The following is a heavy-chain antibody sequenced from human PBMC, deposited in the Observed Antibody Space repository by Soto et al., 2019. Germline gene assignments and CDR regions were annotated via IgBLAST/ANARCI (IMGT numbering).Heavy chain of an antibody. V-gene: IGHV3-23*01. CDR1: GFIFSTYA. Sequence: EVQLLESGGGLVQPGGSLRLSCAASGFIFSTYAMSWVRQAPGKGLEWVSGISGSGETTYYTNSVKGRFTISRDNSKNTLYLQMNSLRAEDTALYYCAKTYSLSFDYCGQGTLVTVSS. CDR3: AKTYSLSFDY. J-gene: IGHJ4*02. D-gene: IGHD2-15*01. CDR2: ISGSGETT.